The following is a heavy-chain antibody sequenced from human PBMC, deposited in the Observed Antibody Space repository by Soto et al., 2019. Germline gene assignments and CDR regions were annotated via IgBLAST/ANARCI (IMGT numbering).Heavy chain of an antibody. CDR2: IYYSGST. CDR1: VGSISSGDYY. J-gene: IGHJ6*02. D-gene: IGHD3-10*01. CDR3: ARDRITKGRGVIITYHGMDV. V-gene: IGHV4-30-4*01. Sequence: PSETLSLTSTVSVGSISSGDYYWSWIRQPPGKGLEWIGYIYYSGSTYYNRSLKIRVTISVDTSKNQFSLKLSSVTAADTAVYYCARDRITKGRGVIITYHGMDVWGQGSTVTVS.